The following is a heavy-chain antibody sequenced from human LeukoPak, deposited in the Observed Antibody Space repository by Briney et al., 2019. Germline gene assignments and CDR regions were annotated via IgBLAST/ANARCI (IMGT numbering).Heavy chain of an antibody. CDR2: ISAYNGNT. CDR1: VYTFIAYH. V-gene: IGHV1-18*04. Sequence: ASVKVSCKASVYTFIAYHMHWVRQAPGQGLEWMGWISAYNGNTNYAQKLQGRVTMTTDTSTSTAYMELRSLRSDDTAVYYCARYSPLERFLEWSHDAFDIWGQGTMVTVSS. J-gene: IGHJ3*02. D-gene: IGHD3-3*01. CDR3: ARYSPLERFLEWSHDAFDI.